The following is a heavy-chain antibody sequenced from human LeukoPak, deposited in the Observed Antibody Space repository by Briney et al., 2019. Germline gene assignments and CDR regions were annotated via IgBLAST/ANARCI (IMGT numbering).Heavy chain of an antibody. CDR3: ARFGFIRDPTGKDY. Sequence: PSETLSLTCTVSGGSISSYYWSWIRQPPGKGLEWIGYIYYSGSTYYNPSLKSRVTISVDTSKNQFSLKLSSVTAADTAVYYCARFGFIRDPTGKDYWGQGTLVTVSS. CDR1: GGSISSYY. D-gene: IGHD3-10*01. V-gene: IGHV4-59*08. CDR2: IYYSGST. J-gene: IGHJ4*02.